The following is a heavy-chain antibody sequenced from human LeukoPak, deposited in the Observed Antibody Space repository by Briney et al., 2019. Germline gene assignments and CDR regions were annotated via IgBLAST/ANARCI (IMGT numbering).Heavy chain of an antibody. D-gene: IGHD2-2*01. CDR1: GGSISSSSSY. J-gene: IGHJ4*02. V-gene: IGHV4-39*07. CDR2: IYYSGST. Sequence: PSETLSLTCTVSGGSISSSSSYWVWIRQPPGKGLEWIGTIYYSGSTYYNPSLKSRVTISVDTSKNQFSLKLSSVIAADTAVYYCARDTGLSGTAFDYWGQGTLVTVSS. CDR3: ARDTGLSGTAFDY.